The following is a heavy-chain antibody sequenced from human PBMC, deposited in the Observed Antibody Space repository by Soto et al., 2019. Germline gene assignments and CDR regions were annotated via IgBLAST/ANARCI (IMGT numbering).Heavy chain of an antibody. V-gene: IGHV3-30-3*01. Sequence: GGSLRLSCAASGFTFSSYAMHWVRQAPGKGLEWVAVISYDGSNKYYADSVKGRFTISRDNSKNTLYLQMNSLRAEDTAVYYCARIAAALYYYYYGMDVWGQGTTVTVSS. CDR3: ARIAAALYYYYYGMDV. CDR2: ISYDGSNK. CDR1: GFTFSSYA. J-gene: IGHJ6*02. D-gene: IGHD6-13*01.